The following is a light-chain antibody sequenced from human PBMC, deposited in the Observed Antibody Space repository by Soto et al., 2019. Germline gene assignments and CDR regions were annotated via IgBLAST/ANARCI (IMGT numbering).Light chain of an antibody. J-gene: IGKJ5*01. V-gene: IGKV3-11*01. CDR3: QQRYAWPPIT. Sequence: EVVLTQSPATLSLSPGERATLSCRASQSVWSYLAWYQQKPGQAPRLLIYDASNRATGIPARFSGSGSGTDFTLTISSLEPEDFAVYYCQQRYAWPPITFGQGTRLEI. CDR1: QSVWSY. CDR2: DAS.